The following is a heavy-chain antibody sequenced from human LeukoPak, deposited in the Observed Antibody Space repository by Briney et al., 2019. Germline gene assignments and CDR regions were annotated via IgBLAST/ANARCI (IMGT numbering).Heavy chain of an antibody. V-gene: IGHV1-2*06. Sequence: GASVKVSCRASGYTFTGYYMHWVRQAPGQGLEWMGRINPNSGGTNYAQKFQGRVTMTRDTSISTAYMELSRLRSDDTAVYYCARSGITIFGVVKVFDYWGQGTLVTVSS. CDR3: ARSGITIFGVVKVFDY. J-gene: IGHJ4*02. D-gene: IGHD3-3*01. CDR1: GYTFTGYY. CDR2: INPNSGGT.